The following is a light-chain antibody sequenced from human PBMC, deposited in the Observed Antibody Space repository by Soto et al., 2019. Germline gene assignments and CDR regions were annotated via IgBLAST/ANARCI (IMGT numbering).Light chain of an antibody. V-gene: IGLV2-14*01. CDR1: SSDIGTYNY. CDR3: SSYTSTSTVV. Sequence: QSALTQPASMSGSPGQSITISCTGTSSDIGTYNYVSWYQQYPGKAPKLLFYEVSNRPSGVSSHFSGSKSGNTASLTISGLQAEDEADYYCSSYTSTSTVVFGGGTKVTVL. J-gene: IGLJ3*02. CDR2: EVS.